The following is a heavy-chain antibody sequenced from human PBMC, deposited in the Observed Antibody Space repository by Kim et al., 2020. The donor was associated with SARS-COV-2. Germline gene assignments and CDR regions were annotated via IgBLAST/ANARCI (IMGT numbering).Heavy chain of an antibody. Sequence: FQGRVTMTRDTSTSTVYMELSSLRSEDTAVYYCARSPGGIAARRNAFDIWGQGTMVTVSS. J-gene: IGHJ3*02. D-gene: IGHD6-6*01. CDR3: ARSPGGIAARRNAFDI. V-gene: IGHV1-46*01.